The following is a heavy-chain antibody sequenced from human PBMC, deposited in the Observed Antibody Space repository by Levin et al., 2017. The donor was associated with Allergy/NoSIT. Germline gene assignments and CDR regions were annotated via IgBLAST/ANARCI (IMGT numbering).Heavy chain of an antibody. V-gene: IGHV3-7*04. D-gene: IGHD2-2*01. CDR2: IKQDGGDK. CDR3: ARGPGVPAAPYYYDS. CDR1: GFTFSTYW. J-gene: IGHJ4*02. Sequence: SCAASGFTFSTYWMSWVRQAPGKGLEWVAHIKQDGGDKYYVDSVRGRFTISRDNAKDSLYLQMNSLRVEDTAVYYCARGPGVPAAPYYYDSWGQGTLVTVSS.